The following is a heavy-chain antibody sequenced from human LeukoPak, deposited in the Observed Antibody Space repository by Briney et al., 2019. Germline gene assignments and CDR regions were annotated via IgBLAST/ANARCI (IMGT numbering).Heavy chain of an antibody. V-gene: IGHV1-69*01. Sequence: GSSVKVSCKASGGTFSSYAISWVRQAPGHGLEWMGGIIPIFGTANYAQKFQGRVTITADESTSTAYMELSSLRSEDTAVYYCTLGVLGYSWFDPWGQGTLVTVSS. J-gene: IGHJ5*02. D-gene: IGHD3-16*01. CDR1: GGTFSSYA. CDR2: IIPIFGTA. CDR3: TLGVLGYSWFDP.